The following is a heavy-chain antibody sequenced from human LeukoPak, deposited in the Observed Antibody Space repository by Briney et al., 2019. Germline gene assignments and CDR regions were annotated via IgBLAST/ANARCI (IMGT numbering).Heavy chain of an antibody. D-gene: IGHD2-2*01. J-gene: IGHJ6*02. CDR2: IKQDGSEK. CDR3: ARDESTNYYYYGMDV. Sequence: GGSLRLSCAASGFTFSSYWMSWVRQAPGKGLEWVANIKQDGSEKYYVDSVKGRFTISRDNAMNSLYLQMNSLRAEDTAVYYCARDESTNYYYYGMDVWGQGTTVTVSS. V-gene: IGHV3-7*03. CDR1: GFTFSSYW.